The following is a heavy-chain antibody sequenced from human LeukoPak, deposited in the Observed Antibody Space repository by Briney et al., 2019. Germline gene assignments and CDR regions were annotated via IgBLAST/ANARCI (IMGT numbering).Heavy chain of an antibody. CDR1: GGSISSGGYY. CDR3: ARADRLNWFDP. Sequence: PSQTLSLTCTVSGGSISSGGYYWSWIRQRPGKGLEWIGYIYYSGSTYYNPSLKSRVTISVDTSKNRFSLKLSSVTAADTAVYYCARADRLNWFDPWGQGTLVTVSS. J-gene: IGHJ5*02. D-gene: IGHD3-22*01. CDR2: IYYSGST. V-gene: IGHV4-31*03.